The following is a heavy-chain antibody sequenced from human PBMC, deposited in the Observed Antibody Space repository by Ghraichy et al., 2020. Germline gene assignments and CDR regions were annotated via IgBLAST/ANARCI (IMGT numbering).Heavy chain of an antibody. Sequence: GALNISCAASGFTFTNAWMSWVRQAPGKGLEWVGRIKTMTNGGTTEYAAPVKGRFTISRDDSINTVYLQMNSLKIEDTGVYYCTRSRALAGEFDYWGQGALVTVPS. J-gene: IGHJ4*02. V-gene: IGHV3-15*01. CDR1: GFTFTNAW. CDR3: TRSRALAGEFDY. CDR2: IKTMTNGGTT. D-gene: IGHD6-19*01.